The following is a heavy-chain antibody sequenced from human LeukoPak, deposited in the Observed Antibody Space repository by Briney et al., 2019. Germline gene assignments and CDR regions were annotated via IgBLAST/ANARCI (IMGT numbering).Heavy chain of an antibody. J-gene: IGHJ4*02. D-gene: IGHD1-26*01. CDR1: GFTFSSYS. V-gene: IGHV3-21*01. Sequence: GGSLRLSCAASGFTFSSYSMNWVRQAPGKGLEWVSSITSSGGFIYYADSVKGRFTISRDNAKNSLYLQMNSLRAEDKAVYYCARDLIMGATNYWGQGTLVTVSS. CDR3: ARDLIMGATNY. CDR2: ITSSGGFI.